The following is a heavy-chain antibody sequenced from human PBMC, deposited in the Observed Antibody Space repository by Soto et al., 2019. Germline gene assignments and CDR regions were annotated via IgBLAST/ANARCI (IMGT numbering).Heavy chain of an antibody. Sequence: QVQLQASGPGLVKPSETLSLICTVSGGSIRDSYWTWIRQPPGKGLEWIGYVSSSGTTKYSPSLKSRVPLSVDTSKNQSSLKANSVTTADTAVYYCARVGHLNVYYGSDYWGQGILVTVSS. CDR2: VSSSGTT. D-gene: IGHD1-26*01. CDR1: GGSIRDSY. CDR3: ARVGHLNVYYGSDY. J-gene: IGHJ4*02. V-gene: IGHV4-59*01.